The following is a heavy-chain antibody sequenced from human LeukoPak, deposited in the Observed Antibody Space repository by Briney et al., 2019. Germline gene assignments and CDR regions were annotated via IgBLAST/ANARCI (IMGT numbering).Heavy chain of an antibody. CDR1: GYTFTRYY. Sequence: GASVKVSCKASGYTFTRYYMHWVRQAPGQGLEWMGGIIPIFGTANYAQKFQGRVTITADESTSTAYMELSSLRSEDTAVYYCARTGMGYCSSTSCYVFDYWGQGTLVTVSS. CDR2: IIPIFGTA. V-gene: IGHV1-69*13. D-gene: IGHD2-2*01. J-gene: IGHJ4*02. CDR3: ARTGMGYCSSTSCYVFDY.